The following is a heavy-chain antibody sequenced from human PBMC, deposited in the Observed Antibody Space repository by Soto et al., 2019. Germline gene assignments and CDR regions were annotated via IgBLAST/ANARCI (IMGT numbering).Heavy chain of an antibody. V-gene: IGHV1-18*01. Sequence: ASVKVSCKASGYTFASYGISWVRQAPGQGLEWMGWISAYNGNANYAQKLQGRVTMTTDKSTSTAYMELRSLRSEDTAVYYCARVAEMGTVTKGYYYYMDVWGKGTAVTVSS. CDR1: GYTFASYG. CDR3: ARVAEMGTVTKGYYYYMDV. CDR2: ISAYNGNA. D-gene: IGHD4-17*01. J-gene: IGHJ6*03.